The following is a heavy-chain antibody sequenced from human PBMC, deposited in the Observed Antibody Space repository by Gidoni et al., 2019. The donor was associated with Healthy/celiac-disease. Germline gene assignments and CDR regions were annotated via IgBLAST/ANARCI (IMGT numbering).Heavy chain of an antibody. CDR3: ARVRVAGTSRGFDP. J-gene: IGHJ5*02. CDR1: GGTFSSYA. CDR2: IIPIFGTA. Sequence: QVQLVQSGAAVKKPGCSVKVSCKAYGGTFSSYAISWVRQATGQGLEWMGGIIPIFGTANDAQKFQGRVTITADESTSTAYMELSSLRSEDTAVYYCARVRVAGTSRGFDPWGQGTLVTVSS. V-gene: IGHV1-69*01. D-gene: IGHD6-19*01.